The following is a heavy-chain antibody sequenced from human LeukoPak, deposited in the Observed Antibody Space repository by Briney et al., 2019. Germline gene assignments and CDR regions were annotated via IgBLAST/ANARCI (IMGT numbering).Heavy chain of an antibody. CDR2: IYYDGST. J-gene: IGHJ4*02. CDR3: ARHSSIGSPLVY. D-gene: IGHD2-8*02. CDR1: GGSISSSSYY. Sequence: SATLSLTCTVSGGSISSSSYYWGWICQPPGKGLECIGSIYYDGSTYYNPSLKSRVTISVDTSKNQFSLKLTSVTATDTAVYYCARHSSIGSPLVYWGQGTLVTVSS. V-gene: IGHV4-39*01.